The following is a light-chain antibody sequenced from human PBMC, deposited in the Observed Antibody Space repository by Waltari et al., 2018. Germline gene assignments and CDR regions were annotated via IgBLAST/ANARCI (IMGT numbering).Light chain of an antibody. V-gene: IGKV4-1*01. Sequence: DIVMTQSPDSLAVSLGERATVNCKSSQNVLYSPHHKGFLAWFQQKLGQSPELLFYWASTRGSVVPVRFSGSGSGRDFTLTISSLQAEDVAVYYCQQYYNIPWTFGQGTKVEIK. CDR1: QNVLYSPHHKGF. J-gene: IGKJ1*01. CDR3: QQYYNIPWT. CDR2: WAS.